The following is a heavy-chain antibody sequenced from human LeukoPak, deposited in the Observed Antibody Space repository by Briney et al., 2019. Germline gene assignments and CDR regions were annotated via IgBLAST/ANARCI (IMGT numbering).Heavy chain of an antibody. V-gene: IGHV4-59*01. CDR1: GGSIGSYY. CDR3: ARLGYCVGECPDY. Sequence: PSETLSLTCTVSGGSIGSYYWSWIRQPPGKGLEWIGYIYYNGSTNYNPSLKSRVTISVDTSKNQFSLKLSSVTAADTAVYYCARLGYCVGECPDYWGQGTLVTVSS. J-gene: IGHJ4*02. D-gene: IGHD2-21*01. CDR2: IYYNGST.